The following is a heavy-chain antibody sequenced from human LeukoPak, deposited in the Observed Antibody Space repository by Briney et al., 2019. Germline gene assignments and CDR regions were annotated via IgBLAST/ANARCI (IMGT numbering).Heavy chain of an antibody. Sequence: GGSLRLSCAASGFTFDDYAMHWVRQAPGKGLEWVSGISWNSGSIGYADSVKGRFTISRDNAKNSLYLQMNSLRAEDTAVYYCARARGTVTSYFDYWGQGTLVTVSS. D-gene: IGHD4-17*01. V-gene: IGHV3-9*01. CDR2: ISWNSGSI. J-gene: IGHJ4*02. CDR1: GFTFDDYA. CDR3: ARARGTVTSYFDY.